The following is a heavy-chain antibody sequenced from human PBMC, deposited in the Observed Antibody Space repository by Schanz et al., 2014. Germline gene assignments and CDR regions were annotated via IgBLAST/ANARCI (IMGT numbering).Heavy chain of an antibody. CDR1: GYTFTGYY. CDR2: INPNSGNP. J-gene: IGHJ6*02. CDR3: ARVQDDILTGSEYYYGMDV. V-gene: IGHV1-8*01. D-gene: IGHD3-9*01. Sequence: QVQLVQSGAEMKKPGASVKVSCKASGYTFTGYYMHWVRQAPGQGLEWMGWINPNSGNPGFAQKFRGRVTMTRNTSMSTAYIELRSLRSDDTAVYYCARVQDDILTGSEYYYGMDVWGQGTTVTVSS.